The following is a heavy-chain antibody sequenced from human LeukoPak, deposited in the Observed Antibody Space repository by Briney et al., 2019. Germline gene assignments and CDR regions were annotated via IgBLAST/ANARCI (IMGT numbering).Heavy chain of an antibody. J-gene: IGHJ6*02. CDR1: GGTFSSYT. CDR2: IIPILGIA. CDR3: ALMDFWSGSRFEGGMDV. V-gene: IGHV1-69*02. D-gene: IGHD3-3*01. Sequence: ASVKVSCKASGGTFSSYTISWVRQAPGQGLEWMGRIIPILGIANYAQKFQGRVTITADKSTSTAYMELSSLRSEDTAVYYCALMDFWSGSRFEGGMDVWGQGTTVTVSS.